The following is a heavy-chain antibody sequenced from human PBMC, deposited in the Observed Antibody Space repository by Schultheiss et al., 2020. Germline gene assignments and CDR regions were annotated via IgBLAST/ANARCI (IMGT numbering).Heavy chain of an antibody. D-gene: IGHD3-3*02. J-gene: IGHJ3*02. Sequence: GGSLRLSCAASGFTFSNYPMAWVRQPPGKGLEWISSIFGGDGSTYYTDSVKGRFTISRDNSNNALYLQMNSLRAEDTAVYYCARDLLSIVWPDAFDIWGQGTMVTVSS. CDR3: ARDLLSIVWPDAFDI. V-gene: IGHV3-23*01. CDR2: IFGGDGST. CDR1: GFTFSNYP.